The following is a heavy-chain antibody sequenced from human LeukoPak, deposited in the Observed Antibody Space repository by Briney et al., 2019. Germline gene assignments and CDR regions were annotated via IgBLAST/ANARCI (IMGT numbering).Heavy chain of an antibody. J-gene: IGHJ4*02. CDR3: AKGLRFLEWLPEFDY. Sequence: GGSLRLSCAASGFIFTSYGMHWVRQAPGKGLEWVAFIRYDGSDKNYAESVKGRFTISRDNSKNTLYLQMNSLRAEDTAVYCCAKGLRFLEWLPEFDYRGQGTLVTVSS. V-gene: IGHV3-30*02. CDR1: GFIFTSYG. D-gene: IGHD3-3*01. CDR2: IRYDGSDK.